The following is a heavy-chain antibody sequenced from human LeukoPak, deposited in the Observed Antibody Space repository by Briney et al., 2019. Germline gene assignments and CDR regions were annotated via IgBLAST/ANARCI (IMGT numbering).Heavy chain of an antibody. D-gene: IGHD1-26*01. CDR3: ARGLMGAGSSGAFDI. J-gene: IGHJ3*02. CDR1: GGSFSGYY. Sequence: SETLSLTCAVYGGSFSGYYWNWTRQPPGKGLEWIGEINHSGSTNYISSLKSRVTISIDTSKNQFSLKMSSVTAADTAVYYCARGLMGAGSSGAFDIWGQGTLVTVSS. CDR2: INHSGST. V-gene: IGHV4-34*01.